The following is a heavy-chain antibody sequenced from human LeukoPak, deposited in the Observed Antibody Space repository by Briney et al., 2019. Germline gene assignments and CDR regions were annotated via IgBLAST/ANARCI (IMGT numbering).Heavy chain of an antibody. V-gene: IGHV4-61*02. D-gene: IGHD2-15*01. Sequence: PSETLSLTCTVSGYSISSGYYWSWIRQPAGKGLEWIGRIYTSGSTDYNPSLKSRVTISKHTSKNEFSLKLSSVTAADTAVYYCARDSPPAYCSGGSCYFDYWGQGTLVTVSS. J-gene: IGHJ4*02. CDR1: GYSISSGYY. CDR2: IYTSGST. CDR3: ARDSPPAYCSGGSCYFDY.